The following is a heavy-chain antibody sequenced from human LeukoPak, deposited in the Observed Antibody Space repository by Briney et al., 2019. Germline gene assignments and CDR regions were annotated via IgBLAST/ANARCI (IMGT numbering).Heavy chain of an antibody. CDR2: IYHNEST. V-gene: IGHV4-38-2*01. CDR1: GYSISTGYY. D-gene: IGHD3-16*01. CDR3: ARLYWGLGAFDI. Sequence: SETLSLTCAVSGYSISTGYYWAWIRQPPGKGLEWIGSIYHNESTYYNPSLKIRVTISVDTSKNQFSLKLSSVTSADTAVYYCARLYWGLGAFDIWGQGTMVTVSS. J-gene: IGHJ3*02.